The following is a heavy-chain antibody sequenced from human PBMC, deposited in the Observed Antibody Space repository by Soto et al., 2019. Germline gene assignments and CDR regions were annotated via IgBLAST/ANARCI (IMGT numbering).Heavy chain of an antibody. J-gene: IGHJ5*02. D-gene: IGHD3-10*01. CDR3: AGMVRGVIIFDP. CDR1: GGSITSGGYY. CDR2: IYYSGST. V-gene: IGHV4-31*03. Sequence: SETLSLTCSVSGGSITSGGYYWSWIRQHPGKGLEWIGYIYYSGSTYYNPSLKSRVTISVDTSNNQFSLKLTSVTAADTAVYYCAGMVRGVIIFDPWGQGTLVTVSS.